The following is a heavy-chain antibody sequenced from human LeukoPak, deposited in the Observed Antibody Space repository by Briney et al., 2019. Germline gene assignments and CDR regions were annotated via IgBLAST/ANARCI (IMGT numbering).Heavy chain of an antibody. D-gene: IGHD2-15*01. CDR3: AGARGVAASFDP. CDR2: IYYSGST. Sequence: KPSEALSLTCTVSGGPISSGGYYWSWIRQHPGKGLEWIGYIYYSGSTYYNPSLKSRVTISVDTSKNQFSLKLSSVTAADTAVYYCAGARGVAASFDPWGQGTLVTVSS. J-gene: IGHJ5*02. CDR1: GGPISSGGYY. V-gene: IGHV4-31*03.